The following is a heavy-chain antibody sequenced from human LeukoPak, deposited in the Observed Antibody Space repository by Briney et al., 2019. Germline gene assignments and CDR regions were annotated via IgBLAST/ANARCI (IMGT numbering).Heavy chain of an antibody. CDR3: ARDREYYYDSSGERSQVYMDV. V-gene: IGHV4-34*01. Sequence: SETLSLTCAVYGGSFSGYYWSWIRQPPGKGLEWIGEINHSGSTNYNPSLKSRVTISVDTSKNQFSLKLSSVTAADTAVYYCARDREYYYDSSGERSQVYMDVWGKGTTVTVSS. D-gene: IGHD3-22*01. CDR2: INHSGST. J-gene: IGHJ6*03. CDR1: GGSFSGYY.